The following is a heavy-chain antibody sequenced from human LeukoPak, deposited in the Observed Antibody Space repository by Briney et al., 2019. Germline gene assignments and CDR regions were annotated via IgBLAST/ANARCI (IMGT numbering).Heavy chain of an antibody. CDR3: TTARSV. V-gene: IGHV3-15*01. CDR1: GFTFSSYT. Sequence: PGGSLRLSCAASGFTFSSYTMNWVRQAPGEGLEWVGHIKSKTDGGTTDYTAPVKGRFTISRDDSKNTVYLQMNSLKTEDTAVYYCTTARSVWGQGTTVTVSS. J-gene: IGHJ6*02. CDR2: IKSKTDGGTT.